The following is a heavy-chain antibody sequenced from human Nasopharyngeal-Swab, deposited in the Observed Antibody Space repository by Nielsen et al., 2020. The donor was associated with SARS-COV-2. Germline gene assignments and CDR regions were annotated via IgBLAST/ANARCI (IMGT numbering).Heavy chain of an antibody. Sequence: SETLSLTCTVSGGSISSYYWSWIRQPPGKGLEWIGYIYYSGSTTYNPSLKSRVTISVDTSKNQFSLKLSSVTAADTAVYYCARVGGTYTFDYWGQGTLVTVSS. CDR1: GGSISSYY. V-gene: IGHV4-59*01. CDR2: IYYSGST. D-gene: IGHD1-26*01. J-gene: IGHJ4*02. CDR3: ARVGGTYTFDY.